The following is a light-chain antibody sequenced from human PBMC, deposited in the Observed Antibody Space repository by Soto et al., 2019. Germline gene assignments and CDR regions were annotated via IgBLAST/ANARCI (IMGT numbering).Light chain of an antibody. J-gene: IGKJ4*01. CDR1: QTIKSY. Sequence: DIQMTQSPSSLSASVGDRVTITCRASQTIKSYLNWYQVKLGKAPTLLIYTASSLQSGVPSRFSGSESGTEFTLTISSLQPEDFATYYCQQSYITPLTFGGGTRVEI. V-gene: IGKV1-39*01. CDR3: QQSYITPLT. CDR2: TAS.